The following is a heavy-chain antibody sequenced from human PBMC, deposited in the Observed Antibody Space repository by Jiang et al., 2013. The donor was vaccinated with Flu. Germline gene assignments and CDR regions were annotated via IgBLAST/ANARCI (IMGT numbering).Heavy chain of an antibody. D-gene: IGHD2-2*01. CDR1: GFSLSTSGMC. Sequence: KPTQTLTLTCTFSGFSLSTSGMCVSWIRQPPGKALEWLARIDWDGDQYYTTSLKTRLTISKDTSKNQVVLTMTNMDPVDTATYYCARMQVAAASFYYYGLDVWGKGTTVTVSS. J-gene: IGHJ6*04. CDR2: IDWDGDQ. CDR3: ARMQVAAASFYYYGLDV. V-gene: IGHV2-70*11.